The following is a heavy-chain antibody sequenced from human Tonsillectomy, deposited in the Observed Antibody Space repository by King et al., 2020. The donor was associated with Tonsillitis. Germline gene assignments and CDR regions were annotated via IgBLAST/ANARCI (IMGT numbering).Heavy chain of an antibody. Sequence: VQLQQWGAGLLKPSETLSLTCAVFGGSFCGYYWSWLRQPPGKGREWVGVIDHSGSTNYNPSLKSRVTISADTSKNQFSLKLSSVTAADTAVYYCARSTVGRFYYWGQGTLVTVSS. V-gene: IGHV4-34*01. CDR3: ARSTVGRFYY. J-gene: IGHJ4*02. CDR1: GGSFCGYY. CDR2: IDHSGST. D-gene: IGHD4-23*01.